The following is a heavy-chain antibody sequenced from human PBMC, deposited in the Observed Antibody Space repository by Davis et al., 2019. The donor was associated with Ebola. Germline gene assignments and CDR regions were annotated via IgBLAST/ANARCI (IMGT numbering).Heavy chain of an antibody. Sequence: GGSLRLSCAASGLTFSGYGMHWVRQAPGKGLEWVAIIWYDGSKKYYADSVKGRFTISRDNSKNTLYLQMNSLRAEDTAVYYCARECYDSSGYYYGLPGDYWGQGTLVTVSS. J-gene: IGHJ4*02. CDR3: ARECYDSSGYYYGLPGDY. V-gene: IGHV3-30*02. CDR1: GLTFSGYG. CDR2: IWYDGSKK. D-gene: IGHD3-22*01.